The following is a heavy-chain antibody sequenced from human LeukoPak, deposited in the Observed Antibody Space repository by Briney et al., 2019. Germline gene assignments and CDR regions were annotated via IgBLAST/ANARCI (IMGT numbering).Heavy chain of an antibody. CDR3: ARGDGYSPGFDT. CDR2: SSYTGSP. Sequence: PSETLSLTCTVSAASINSYHWSCIRQPPGKALEWIGYSSYTGSPKYTPSLKSRVIMSKDTSKNQISLKLSAVTAADTAVYYCARGDGYSPGFDTWGQGTLVTVSP. D-gene: IGHD5-24*01. J-gene: IGHJ5*02. V-gene: IGHV4-59*01. CDR1: AASINSYH.